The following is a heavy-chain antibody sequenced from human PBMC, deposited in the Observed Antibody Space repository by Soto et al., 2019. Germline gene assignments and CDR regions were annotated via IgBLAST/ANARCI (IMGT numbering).Heavy chain of an antibody. CDR2: IRSKAYGGTT. CDR3: TRSLVMGDIVTGYYPYYYYGMDV. CDR1: GFTFGDYA. Sequence: PGGSLRLSCTASGFTFGDYAMSWFRQAPGKGLEWVGFIRSKAYGGTTEYAASVKGRFTISRDDSKSIAYLQMNSLKTEDTAVYYCTRSLVMGDIVTGYYPYYYYGMDVWGQGTTVTVSS. V-gene: IGHV3-49*03. D-gene: IGHD3-9*01. J-gene: IGHJ6*02.